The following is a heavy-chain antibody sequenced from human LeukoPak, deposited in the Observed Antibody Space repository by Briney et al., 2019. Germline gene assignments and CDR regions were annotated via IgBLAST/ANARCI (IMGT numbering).Heavy chain of an antibody. D-gene: IGHD6-13*01. CDR1: GYTFTGYY. Sequence: GASVKVSCKASGYTFTGYYMHWVRQAPGQGLEWMGRINLNRGGTNCAQMFQGRVTITRDPSLSTAYVELSRVRSYDTAVLYRAKGYKHQLVEGDYWGQGTLVTVSS. CDR2: INLNRGGT. CDR3: AKGYKHQLVEGDY. V-gene: IGHV1-2*06. J-gene: IGHJ4*02.